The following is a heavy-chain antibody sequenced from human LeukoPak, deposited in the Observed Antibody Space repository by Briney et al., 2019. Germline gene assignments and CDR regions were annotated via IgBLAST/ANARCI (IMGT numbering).Heavy chain of an antibody. CDR2: IGTTSGAI. Sequence: GGSLRLSCAASGFTFNAFGMNWVRQAPGKGLEWVSYIGTTSGAIYYADSVKGRFTISRDSAKNSLYLQMNSLRAEDTAVYYCARVDSSGWYLDYYGMDVWGQGTTVTVSS. CDR3: ARVDSSGWYLDYYGMDV. CDR1: GFTFNAFG. V-gene: IGHV3-48*01. J-gene: IGHJ6*02. D-gene: IGHD6-19*01.